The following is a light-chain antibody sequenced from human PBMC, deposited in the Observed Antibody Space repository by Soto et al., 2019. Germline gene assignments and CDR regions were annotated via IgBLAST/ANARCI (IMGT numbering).Light chain of an antibody. J-gene: IGKJ3*01. V-gene: IGKV1-33*01. CDR3: QHYGSSSYT. CDR2: DAS. CDR1: QDISNY. Sequence: DIQMTQSPSSLSASVGDRVTITCQASQDISNYLNWYQQKPGKAPKLLIYDASNLETGVPSRFSGSGSGTDFTFTISSLQPEDIATYYCQHYGSSSYTFGPGPNVDIK.